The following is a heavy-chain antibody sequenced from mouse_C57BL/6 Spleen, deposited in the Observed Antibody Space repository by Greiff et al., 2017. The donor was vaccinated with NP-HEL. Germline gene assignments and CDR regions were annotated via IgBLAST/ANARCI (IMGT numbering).Heavy chain of an antibody. CDR1: GFNIKDYY. D-gene: IGHD2-1*01. V-gene: IGHV14-1*01. CDR3: TTGRTYGNFYAMDY. CDR2: IDPEDGDT. Sequence: VQLQQSGAELVRPGASVKLSCTASGFNIKDYYMHWVKQRPEQGLEWIGGIDPEDGDTEYAPKFQGKATMTADTSSNTAYLQLSSLTSEDTAVYYCTTGRTYGNFYAMDYWGQGTSVTVSS. J-gene: IGHJ4*01.